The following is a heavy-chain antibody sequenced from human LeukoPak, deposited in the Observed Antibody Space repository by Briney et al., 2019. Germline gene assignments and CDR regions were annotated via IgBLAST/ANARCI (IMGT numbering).Heavy chain of an antibody. CDR1: GVSISSYY. Sequence: PSETLSLTCTVSGVSISSYYWSWIRQPAGKGLEWIGRIYTSGSTKYNPSLKSRVTMSVDTSKNQFSLKLTSVTAADTAVYYCARDYDWYFDLWGRGTLVTVSS. CDR3: ARDYDWYFDL. J-gene: IGHJ2*01. V-gene: IGHV4-4*07. D-gene: IGHD4-17*01. CDR2: IYTSGST.